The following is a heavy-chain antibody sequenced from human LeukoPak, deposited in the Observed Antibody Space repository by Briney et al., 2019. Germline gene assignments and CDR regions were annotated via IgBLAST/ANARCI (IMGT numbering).Heavy chain of an antibody. D-gene: IGHD6-13*01. J-gene: IGHJ5*02. CDR2: IIPIFGTA. V-gene: IGHV1-69*13. CDR1: GGTFSSYA. CDR3: ARQEGAAAAGTGWFDP. Sequence: SVKVSCKASGGTFSSYAISWVRQAPGQGLEWMGGIIPIFGTANYAQKFQGRVTITADESTSTAYMELSSLRSEDTAVYYCARQEGAAAAGTGWFDPWGQGTLVTVSP.